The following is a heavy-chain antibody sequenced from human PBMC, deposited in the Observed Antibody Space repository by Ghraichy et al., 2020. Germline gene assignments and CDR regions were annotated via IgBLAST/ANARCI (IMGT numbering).Heavy chain of an antibody. V-gene: IGHV4-34*01. Sequence: SKTLSLTCAVYGGSFSGYYWSWIRQPPGKGLEWIGEINHSETTNYNPSLKNRVTISVDTSKNQFSLKLSSVTAADTAVYYCARAKTRRLAAAGTGWFDPWGQGTLVTVSS. CDR3: ARAKTRRLAAAGTGWFDP. J-gene: IGHJ5*02. CDR1: GGSFSGYY. D-gene: IGHD6-13*01. CDR2: INHSETT.